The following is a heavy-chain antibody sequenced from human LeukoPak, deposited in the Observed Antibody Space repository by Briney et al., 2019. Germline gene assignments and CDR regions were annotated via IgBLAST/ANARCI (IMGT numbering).Heavy chain of an antibody. J-gene: IGHJ4*02. CDR3: ASSRIRPLDY. D-gene: IGHD1-14*01. CDR1: GGSFSSYY. Sequence: SETLSLTCAVYGGSFSSYYWSWIRQPPGKGLEWIGEINHSGSTNYNPSLKSRVTISVDTSKNQFSLKLSSVTAADTAVYYCASSRIRPLDYWGQGTLVTVSS. V-gene: IGHV4-34*01. CDR2: INHSGST.